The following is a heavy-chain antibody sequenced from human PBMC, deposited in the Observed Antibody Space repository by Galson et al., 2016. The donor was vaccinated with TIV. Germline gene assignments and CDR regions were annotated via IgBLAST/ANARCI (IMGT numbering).Heavy chain of an antibody. Sequence: QSGAEVKKPGESLKISCKGSGYTFTNYWIGWVRQMPGKGLERMGLINCGGSDSRHSPSFHGQVTISADKSVTTAYLQWSSLKASDTAMYFCARRPHSTGASFGIWGQGTMVTVSS. CDR2: INCGGSDS. J-gene: IGHJ3*02. CDR3: ARRPHSTGASFGI. V-gene: IGHV5-51*01. D-gene: IGHD2/OR15-2a*01. CDR1: GYTFTNYW.